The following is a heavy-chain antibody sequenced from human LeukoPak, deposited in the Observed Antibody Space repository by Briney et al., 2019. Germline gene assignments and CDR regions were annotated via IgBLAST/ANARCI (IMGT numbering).Heavy chain of an antibody. D-gene: IGHD6-6*01. Sequence: PSETLSLTCAVYGGSFSGYYWSWIRQPPGKGLEWIGKINHSGSTNYNPSLKSRVTISVDTSKNQFSLKLSSVTAADTAVYYCARQAARTPFDYWGQGTLVTVSS. V-gene: IGHV4-34*01. CDR1: GGSFSGYY. J-gene: IGHJ4*02. CDR2: INHSGST. CDR3: ARQAARTPFDY.